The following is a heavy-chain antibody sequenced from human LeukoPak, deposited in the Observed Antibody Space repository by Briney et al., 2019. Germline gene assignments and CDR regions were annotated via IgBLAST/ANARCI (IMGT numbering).Heavy chain of an antibody. CDR2: IYPGDSDT. D-gene: IGHD6-25*01. J-gene: IGHJ5*02. Sequence: GESLKISCKGSGYSFGYIFSTYWIGWVRQMPGNGLEWVGIIYPGDSDTRYSPSFEGQVTISADKSIGTAYMQWSSLKASDTAMYYCARRTDSGWKWFDPWGQGTLVTVSS. CDR3: ARRTDSGWKWFDP. CDR1: GYSFGYIFSTYW. V-gene: IGHV5-51*01.